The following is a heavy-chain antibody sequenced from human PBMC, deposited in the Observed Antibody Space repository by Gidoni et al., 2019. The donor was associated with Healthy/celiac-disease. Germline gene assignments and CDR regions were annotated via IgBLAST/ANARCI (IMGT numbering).Heavy chain of an antibody. Sequence: EVQLVESGGGLVKPGGSLRLSCAASGFPFSSYSLNWVRQAPGKGLEWVSSIDSRSRYIDNGGSVKSRFNINRDNAKNTLYLQKNSLGAEDTAVYYCARDRATVTTPWGYYYYGMDVWGQGTTVTVSS. CDR2: IDSRSRYI. CDR3: ARDRATVTTPWGYYYYGMDV. V-gene: IGHV3-21*01. J-gene: IGHJ6*02. CDR1: GFPFSSYS. D-gene: IGHD4-17*01.